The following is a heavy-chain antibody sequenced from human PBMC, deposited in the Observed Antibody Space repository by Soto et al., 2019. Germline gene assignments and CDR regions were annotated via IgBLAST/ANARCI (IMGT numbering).Heavy chain of an antibody. V-gene: IGHV4-59*01. CDR2: IYYSGST. Sequence: QVQLQESGPGLVKPSETLSLTCTVSGGSISSYYWSWIRQPPGKGLEWIGYIYYSGSTNYNPSLKSRVTISVDTSKHQFSLKLSSVTAADTAVYYCASTSMGYDILTGYYRTGAWFDPWGQGTLVTVSS. CDR3: ASTSMGYDILTGYYRTGAWFDP. CDR1: GGSISSYY. D-gene: IGHD3-9*01. J-gene: IGHJ5*02.